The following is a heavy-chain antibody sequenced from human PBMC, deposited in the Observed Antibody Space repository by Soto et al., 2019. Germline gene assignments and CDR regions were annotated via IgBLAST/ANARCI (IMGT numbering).Heavy chain of an antibody. Sequence: PGESLKISCQGSGYTFTDNWIAWVRQMPGKGLEWMGIIYPDDSDTRYNPSFQGQVTISADRSISTAYLQWSSLKASDTAMYYCARHKRGFCTDGVCPPLDSWGQGTLVTVSS. CDR2: IYPDDSDT. CDR3: ARHKRGFCTDGVCPPLDS. D-gene: IGHD2-8*01. J-gene: IGHJ4*02. CDR1: GYTFTDNW. V-gene: IGHV5-51*01.